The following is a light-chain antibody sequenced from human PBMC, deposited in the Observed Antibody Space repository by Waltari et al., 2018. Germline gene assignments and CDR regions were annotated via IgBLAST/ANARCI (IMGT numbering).Light chain of an antibody. V-gene: IGKV1-9*01. CDR3: QQVKSYPLT. Sequence: DIQLTQSPSLLSASAGDRVTITCRASKGISSYLVWYQQKPGEAPKLLIHAASSLQSGVPSRFSGSGSGTEFTLTISSLQPEDSATYYCQQVKSYPLTFGGGTKVEIK. J-gene: IGKJ4*01. CDR1: KGISSY. CDR2: AAS.